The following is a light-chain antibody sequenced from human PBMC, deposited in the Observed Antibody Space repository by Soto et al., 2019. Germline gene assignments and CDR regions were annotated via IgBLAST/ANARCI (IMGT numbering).Light chain of an antibody. CDR3: QQCRNWPLT. Sequence: EIVMTQSPATLSVSPGEGATLSCKASQNVYNNLAWYQQRPGQPPRLLIYDASTRATGISARFSGSGYGTEFTLSISSPQSEDFAVYFCQQCRNWPLTFGGGTK. J-gene: IGKJ4*01. V-gene: IGKV3-15*01. CDR1: QNVYNN. CDR2: DAS.